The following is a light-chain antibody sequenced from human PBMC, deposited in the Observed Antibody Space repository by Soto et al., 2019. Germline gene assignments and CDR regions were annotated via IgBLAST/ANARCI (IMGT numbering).Light chain of an antibody. CDR3: QQSYRTPTT. CDR2: AAT. CDR1: QTISTY. Sequence: DIQMTQSPSSLSASVGARVTFTCRARQTISTYLNWYQQKTGKPPELLIYAATFLDSGVTSRFSGIASGTDVTLTISSLQPEDFGTYYCQQSYRTPTTFGQGTTLES. J-gene: IGKJ2*01. V-gene: IGKV1-39*01.